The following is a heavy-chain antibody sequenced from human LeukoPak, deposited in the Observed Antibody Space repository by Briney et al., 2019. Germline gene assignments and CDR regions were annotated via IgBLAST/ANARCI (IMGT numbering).Heavy chain of an antibody. CDR1: GFPVSSHY. CDR2: IYTGGNT. Sequence: GGSLRLSCTAYGFPVSSHYMTWVRQAPGKGLEWVSVIYTGGNTDHADSVQGRFTLSRDNSKNTLYLHMNSLRVEDTAVYYCARGRPPYYFDYWGQGTLVTVSS. CDR3: ARGRPPYYFDY. V-gene: IGHV3-53*01. J-gene: IGHJ4*02.